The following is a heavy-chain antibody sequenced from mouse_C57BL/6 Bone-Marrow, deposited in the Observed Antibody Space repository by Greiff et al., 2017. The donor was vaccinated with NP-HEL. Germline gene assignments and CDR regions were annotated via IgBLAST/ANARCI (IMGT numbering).Heavy chain of an antibody. Sequence: VKVVESGPGLVQPSQSLSITCTVSGFSLTSYGVHWVRQSPGKGLEWLGVIWSGGSTDYNAAFISRLSISKDNSKSQVFFKMNSLQADDTAIYYCARNKYDYDKRAWFAYWGQGTLVTVSA. J-gene: IGHJ3*01. V-gene: IGHV2-2*01. CDR2: IWSGGST. CDR1: GFSLTSYG. CDR3: ARNKYDYDKRAWFAY. D-gene: IGHD2-4*01.